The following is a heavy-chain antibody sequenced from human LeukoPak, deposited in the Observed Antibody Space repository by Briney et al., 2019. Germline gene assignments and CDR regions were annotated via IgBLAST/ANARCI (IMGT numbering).Heavy chain of an antibody. CDR1: GGTFSSYA. V-gene: IGHV1-69*05. Sequence: SVKVSCKASGGTFSSYAISWVRQAPGQGLEWMGGIIPIFGTANYAQKFQGRVTITTDESTSTAYMELSSLRSEDTAVYCCARDRVVVGIRGYYFDYWGQGTLVTVSS. CDR3: ARDRVVVGIRGYYFDY. D-gene: IGHD3-22*01. CDR2: IIPIFGTA. J-gene: IGHJ4*02.